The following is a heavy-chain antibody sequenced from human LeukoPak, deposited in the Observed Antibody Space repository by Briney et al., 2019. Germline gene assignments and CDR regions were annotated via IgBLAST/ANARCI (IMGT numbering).Heavy chain of an antibody. Sequence: GGSLRLSCAASGSIFSVYYMSWIRQAPGKGLEWISYITRSGSTIYYAESVRGRFTISRDDAKNSLYLQMNSLRAEDTAVYYCATSQTVNGVEAMRFDPWGQGTLVIVS. CDR1: GSIFSVYY. V-gene: IGHV3-11*01. D-gene: IGHD2-21*02. J-gene: IGHJ5*02. CDR2: ITRSGSTI. CDR3: ATSQTVNGVEAMRFDP.